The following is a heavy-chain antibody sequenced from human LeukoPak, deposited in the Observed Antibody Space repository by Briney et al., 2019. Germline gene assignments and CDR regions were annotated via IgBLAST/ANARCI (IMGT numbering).Heavy chain of an antibody. Sequence: GGSLRLSCAASGFTFSSNGMHWVRQAPGKGLEWVAVIWYDGSKKYYADSVKGRFTISRDNAKNTLYLQMNSQRAEDTAVYYCAREPHSDYSDHTDAFDIWGQGTMVTVSS. CDR1: GFTFSSNG. CDR3: AREPHSDYSDHTDAFDI. CDR2: IWYDGSKK. J-gene: IGHJ3*02. D-gene: IGHD4-17*01. V-gene: IGHV3-33*01.